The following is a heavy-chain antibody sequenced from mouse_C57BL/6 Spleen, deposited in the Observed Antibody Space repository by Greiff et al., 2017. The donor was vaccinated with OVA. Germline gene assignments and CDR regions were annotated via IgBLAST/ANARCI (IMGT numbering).Heavy chain of an antibody. D-gene: IGHD1-1*01. Sequence: QVQLQQPGAELVKPGASVKLSCKASGYTFTSYWMHWVKQRPGQGLEWIGMIHPNSGSTNYNEKFKSKATLTVDKSSSTAYMQLSSLTSEDSAVYYGARGITTVVAPAYWGQGTLVTVSA. CDR3: ARGITTVVAPAY. CDR1: GYTFTSYW. CDR2: IHPNSGST. V-gene: IGHV1-64*01. J-gene: IGHJ3*01.